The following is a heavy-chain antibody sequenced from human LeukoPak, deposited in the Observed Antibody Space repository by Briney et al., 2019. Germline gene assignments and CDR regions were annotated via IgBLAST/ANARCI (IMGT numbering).Heavy chain of an antibody. CDR1: GGSITSYY. CDR3: ASLSHLYWYFDL. V-gene: IGHV4-59*01. J-gene: IGHJ2*01. Sequence: PSETLSLTCTVSGGSITSYYWSWIRQPPGKGLEWMGYIYYSGSTNYNPSLKSRVTISVDTSKNQFSLTLSSVTAADTAVYYRASLSHLYWYFDLWGRGTLVTVSS. CDR2: IYYSGST.